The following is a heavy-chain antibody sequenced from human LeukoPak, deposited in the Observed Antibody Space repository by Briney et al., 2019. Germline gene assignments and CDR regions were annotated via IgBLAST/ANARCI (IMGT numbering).Heavy chain of an antibody. D-gene: IGHD3-3*01. V-gene: IGHV3-74*01. CDR1: GFTFSSYW. Sequence: PGGSLRLSCAASGFTFSSYWMHWVRQAPGKGLVWVSRINSDGTSTTYADSVKGRSTISRDNAKNTLYLQMNSLSAEDTAVYYCAMLSETYPGSWGPGTLGTVSS. J-gene: IGHJ5*02. CDR3: AMLSETYPGS. CDR2: INSDGTST.